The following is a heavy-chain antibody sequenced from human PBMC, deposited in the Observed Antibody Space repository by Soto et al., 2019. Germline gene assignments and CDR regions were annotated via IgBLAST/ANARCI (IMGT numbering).Heavy chain of an antibody. J-gene: IGHJ5*02. CDR2: INAGNGNT. Sequence: GASVKVSCKASGYTFTSYAMHWVRQAPGQRLEWMGWINAGNGNTKYSQKFQGRVTITRDTSASTAYMELSSLRSEDTAVYYCAREAKLLWFGELLYTYNWFDPWGQGTQVTVSS. D-gene: IGHD3-10*01. V-gene: IGHV1-3*01. CDR3: AREAKLLWFGELLYTYNWFDP. CDR1: GYTFTSYA.